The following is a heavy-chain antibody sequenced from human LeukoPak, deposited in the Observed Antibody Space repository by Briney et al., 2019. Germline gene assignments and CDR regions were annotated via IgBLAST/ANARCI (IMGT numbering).Heavy chain of an antibody. CDR2: IHYSGGA. J-gene: IGHJ5*02. CDR1: GGSITGYY. Sequence: SETLSVTCTVSGGSITGYYWSWVRQPPGRGLEWMGYIHYSGGAKYNPPLKRRVAISIATSNTRSSLKLTSVTAADTAVYYCAREGQWLADWFDPWGEGTLVTVSS. V-gene: IGHV4-59*01. D-gene: IGHD6-19*01. CDR3: AREGQWLADWFDP.